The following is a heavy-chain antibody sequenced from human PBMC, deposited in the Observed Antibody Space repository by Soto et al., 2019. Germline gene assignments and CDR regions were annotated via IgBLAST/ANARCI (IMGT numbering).Heavy chain of an antibody. CDR2: INGDGRST. CDR1: GFISSSYW. D-gene: IGHD2-2*01. J-gene: IGHJ3*02. CDR3: ARAQYLADDAFDI. Sequence: LRLSCAASGFISSSYWMHWVRQVPGKGLVWVSRINGDGRSTSYADSVKGRFTISRDNAKNTLYLQMNSLRADDTAVYYCARAQYLADDAFDIWGQGAMVTVSS. V-gene: IGHV3-74*01.